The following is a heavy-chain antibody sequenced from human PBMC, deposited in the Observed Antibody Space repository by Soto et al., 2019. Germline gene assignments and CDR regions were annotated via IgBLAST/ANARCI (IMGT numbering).Heavy chain of an antibody. CDR1: GFTFSDPY. CDR2: TRNKANSYTT. V-gene: IGHV3-72*01. CDR3: ARIMTNSWYFEL. D-gene: IGHD3-16*01. J-gene: IGHJ2*01. Sequence: EVQLVESGGGLVQPGGSLRLSCAASGFTFSDPYMDWVRQAPGKGLEWVGRTRNKANSYTTEYAASVKGRLTISRDDSRNSLYLQMNSLKTEDTAVYYCARIMTNSWYFELWGRGTLVTVSS.